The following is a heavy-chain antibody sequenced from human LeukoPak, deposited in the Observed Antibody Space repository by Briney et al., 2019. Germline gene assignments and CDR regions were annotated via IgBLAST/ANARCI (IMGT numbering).Heavy chain of an antibody. V-gene: IGHV4-59*12. CDR2: IYYSGSA. CDR1: GGSISSYY. J-gene: IGHJ3*02. CDR3: ARSCRILDIVATIRARLGGNGFDI. Sequence: SETLSLTCTVSGGSISSYYWSWIRQPPGKGLEWIGYIYYSGSANYNPSLKSRVTISVDTSKNQFSLKLSSVAAADKAVYYCARSCRILDIVATIRARLGGNGFDIWGQGTMVTVSS. D-gene: IGHD5-12*01.